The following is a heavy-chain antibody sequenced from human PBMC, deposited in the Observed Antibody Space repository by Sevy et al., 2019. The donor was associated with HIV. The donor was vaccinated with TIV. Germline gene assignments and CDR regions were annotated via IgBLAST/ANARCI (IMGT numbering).Heavy chain of an antibody. J-gene: IGHJ4*02. V-gene: IGHV3-23*01. CDR2: LSFGCGKI. CDR3: AREGCTKPHDY. CDR1: GFTFSNYS. D-gene: IGHD2-8*01. Sequence: GGSLRLSCAASGFTFSNYSMSWVRQPPGKGLEWVSTLSFGCGKINYADSVKGRFTISRDNSKSSVYLQMNNLRPEDTAVYYCAREGCTKPHDYWGQGTRVTVSS.